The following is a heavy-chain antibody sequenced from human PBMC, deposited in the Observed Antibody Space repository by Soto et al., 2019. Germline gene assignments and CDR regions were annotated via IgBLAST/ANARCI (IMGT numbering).Heavy chain of an antibody. V-gene: IGHV4-39*01. J-gene: IGHJ2*01. Sequence: SSETLSLTCAAYGGSFSDYYWVWIRQPPGKGLEWIGSIYYSGTTYYNPSLESRVTISIDTSKNQFSLKLSSLTAADTAVYYWAKTGPYDILTYWYFDLWGRGTLVTVSS. CDR1: GGSFSDYY. D-gene: IGHD3-9*01. CDR3: AKTGPYDILTYWYFDL. CDR2: IYYSGTT.